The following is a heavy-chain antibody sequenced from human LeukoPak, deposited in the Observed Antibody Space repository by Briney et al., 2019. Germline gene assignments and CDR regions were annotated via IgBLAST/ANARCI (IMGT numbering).Heavy chain of an antibody. CDR1: GFTFSSYA. CDR2: MWYDGSNK. D-gene: IGHD5-18*01. Sequence: GGSLRLSCSASGFTFSSYAMHWVRQAPGKGLGWMAVMWYDGSNKYYADSVKGRFTISRDNSKNTLYLQMNSLRAEDTAVYYCARDRGPGYSYGVLDYWGQGTLVTVSS. V-gene: IGHV3-33*08. CDR3: ARDRGPGYSYGVLDY. J-gene: IGHJ4*02.